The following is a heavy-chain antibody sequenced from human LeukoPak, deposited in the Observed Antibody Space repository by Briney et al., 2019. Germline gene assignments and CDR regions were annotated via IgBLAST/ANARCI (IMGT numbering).Heavy chain of an antibody. Sequence: PSETLSLTCAVYGGSFSGYYWSWIRQPPGKGLEWIGEINHSGSTNYNPSLKSRVTISVDTSKNQFSLKLSSVTAADTAVYYCARGHGFWIIWGQGTLVTVSS. V-gene: IGHV4-34*01. D-gene: IGHD3-3*01. CDR1: GGSFSGYY. CDR3: ARGHGFWII. J-gene: IGHJ4*02. CDR2: INHSGST.